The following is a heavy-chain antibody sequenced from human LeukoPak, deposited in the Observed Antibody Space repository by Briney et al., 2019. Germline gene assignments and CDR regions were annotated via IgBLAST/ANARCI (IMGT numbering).Heavy chain of an antibody. J-gene: IGHJ5*02. CDR2: INPNSGGT. D-gene: IGHD3-10*01. CDR3: ARDSNPMYYYGSGSSNCFDP. CDR1: GYTFTSYD. Sequence: GASVKVSCKASGYTFTSYDINWVRQATGQGLEWMGWINPNSGGTNFAQKFQGRVTMTRDTSISTAYMELRRLRSDDTAIYYCARDSNPMYYYGSGSSNCFDPWGQGTLVTVSS. V-gene: IGHV1-2*02.